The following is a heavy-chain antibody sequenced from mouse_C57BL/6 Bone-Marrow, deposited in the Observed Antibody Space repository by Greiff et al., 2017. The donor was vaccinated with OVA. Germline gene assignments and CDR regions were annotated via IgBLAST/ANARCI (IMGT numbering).Heavy chain of an antibody. Sequence: VQLKESGGDLVKPGGSLKLSCAASGFTFSSYGMSWVRQTPDKRLEWVATISSGGSYTYYPDSVKGRFTISRDNAKNTLYLQMSSLKSEDTAMYYCARQIPFAYWGQGTLVTVSA. J-gene: IGHJ3*01. CDR2: ISSGGSYT. V-gene: IGHV5-6*01. CDR1: GFTFSSYG. CDR3: ARQIPFAY.